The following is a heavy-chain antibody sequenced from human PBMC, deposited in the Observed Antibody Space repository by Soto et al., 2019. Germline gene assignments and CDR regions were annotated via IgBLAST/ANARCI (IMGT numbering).Heavy chain of an antibody. CDR1: GFTFSSYA. J-gene: IGHJ3*02. CDR3: AKDRGDITMIVVVIRVANAFDI. D-gene: IGHD3-22*01. Sequence: GGSLRLSCAASGFTFSSYAMSWVRQAPGKGLEWVSAISGSGGSTYYADSVKGRFTISRDNSKNTLYLQMNSLRAEDTAVYYCAKDRGDITMIVVVIRVANAFDIWGQGTMVTVSS. V-gene: IGHV3-23*01. CDR2: ISGSGGST.